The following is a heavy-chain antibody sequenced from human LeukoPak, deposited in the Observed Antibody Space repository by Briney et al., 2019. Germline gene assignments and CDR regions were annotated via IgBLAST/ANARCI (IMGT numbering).Heavy chain of an antibody. CDR2: ISGSGGST. J-gene: IGHJ4*02. D-gene: IGHD3-10*01. CDR1: GFTFSTYG. Sequence: GGSLRLSCVASGFTFSTYGMSWVRQAPGKGLEWVSAISGSGGSTYYADSVKGRFTISRDNSKNTLYLQMNSLRAEDTAVYYCAKDRDPYDYGSGSYYNGVFDYWGQGTLVTVSS. CDR3: AKDRDPYDYGSGSYYNGVFDY. V-gene: IGHV3-23*01.